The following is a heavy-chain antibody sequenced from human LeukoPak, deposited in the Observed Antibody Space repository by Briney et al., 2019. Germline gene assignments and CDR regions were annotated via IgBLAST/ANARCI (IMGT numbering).Heavy chain of an antibody. CDR3: ARAYGQLRFLDYFDY. CDR1: GFTFSSYT. J-gene: IGHJ4*02. CDR2: ISSSSSYI. V-gene: IGHV3-21*01. D-gene: IGHD3-3*01. Sequence: PGGPLRLSCAASGFTFSSYTMNWVRQAPGKGLEWVSSISSSSSYIYYADSVKGRFTISRGNAKNSLYLQMNSLRAEDTAVYYCARAYGQLRFLDYFDYWGQGTLVTVSS.